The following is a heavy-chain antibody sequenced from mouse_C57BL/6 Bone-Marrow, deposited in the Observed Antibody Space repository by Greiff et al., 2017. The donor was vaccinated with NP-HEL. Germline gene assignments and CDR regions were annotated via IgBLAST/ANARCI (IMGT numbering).Heavy chain of an antibody. Sequence: EVQVVESGGGLVKPGGSLKLSCAASGFTFSSYAMSWVRQTPEKRLEWVATISDGGSYTYYPDNVKGRFTISRDNAKNNLYLQMSHLKSEDTAMYYCARDGVDWFAYWGQGTLVTVSA. CDR3: ARDGVDWFAY. V-gene: IGHV5-4*01. J-gene: IGHJ3*01. D-gene: IGHD1-1*02. CDR2: ISDGGSYT. CDR1: GFTFSSYA.